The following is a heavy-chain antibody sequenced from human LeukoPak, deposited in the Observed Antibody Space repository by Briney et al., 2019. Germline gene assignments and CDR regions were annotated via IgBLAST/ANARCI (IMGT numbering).Heavy chain of an antibody. Sequence: SETLSLTCAVSGGSISSGGYSWSWIRQPPGKGLEWIGYIYHSGSTYYNPSLKSRVTISVDRSKNQFSLKLSSVTAADTAVYYCARHWEEVPAAIAIDYWGQGTLVTVSS. V-gene: IGHV4-30-2*01. CDR2: IYHSGST. CDR1: GGSISSGGYS. D-gene: IGHD2-2*01. CDR3: ARHWEEVPAAIAIDY. J-gene: IGHJ4*02.